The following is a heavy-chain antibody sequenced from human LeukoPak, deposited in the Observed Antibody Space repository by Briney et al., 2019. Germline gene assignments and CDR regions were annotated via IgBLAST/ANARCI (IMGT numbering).Heavy chain of an antibody. CDR1: GYTLTGYY. CDR2: IDPNSGDT. J-gene: IGHJ4*02. Sequence: GASVKVSCKASGYTLTGYYMHWVRQAPGQGLEYMGWIDPNSGDTNYAQKFQGGVTVTRDTSLSTVYMEVNRLRSDDTAVYFCARRSGSSLFDYWGQGTLVTVSS. V-gene: IGHV1-2*02. D-gene: IGHD3-10*01. CDR3: ARRSGSSLFDY.